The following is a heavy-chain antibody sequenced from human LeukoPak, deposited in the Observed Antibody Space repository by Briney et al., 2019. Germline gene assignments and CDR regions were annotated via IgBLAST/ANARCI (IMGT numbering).Heavy chain of an antibody. CDR3: ARHEIRSAVVTATPY. D-gene: IGHD2-21*02. Sequence: KPSQTLSLTCTVSGGSISSSSYYWGWIRQPPGKGLEWIGSIYYSGSTYYNPSLKSRVTISVDTSKNQFSLKLSSVTAADTAVYYCARHEIRSAVVTATPYWGQGTLVTVSS. J-gene: IGHJ4*02. CDR2: IYYSGST. V-gene: IGHV4-39*01. CDR1: GGSISSSSYY.